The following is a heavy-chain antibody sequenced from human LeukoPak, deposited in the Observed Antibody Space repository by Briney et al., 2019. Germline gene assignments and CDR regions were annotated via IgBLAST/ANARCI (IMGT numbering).Heavy chain of an antibody. CDR1: GGSISSGGYS. Sequence: SQTLSLTCAVSGGSISSGGYSWSWIRQPPGKGLEWIGYIYHSGSTYYNPSLKSRVTISVDRSKNQLSLKLSSVTAADTAVYYCARQVFLTGVFDYWGQGTLVTVSS. CDR3: ARQVFLTGVFDY. J-gene: IGHJ4*02. V-gene: IGHV4-30-2*01. CDR2: IYHSGST. D-gene: IGHD7-27*01.